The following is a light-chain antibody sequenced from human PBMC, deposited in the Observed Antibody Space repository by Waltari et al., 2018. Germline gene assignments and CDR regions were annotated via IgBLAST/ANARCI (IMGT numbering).Light chain of an antibody. CDR3: QRYDDYPPT. CDR2: KAS. V-gene: IGKV1-5*03. Sequence: DIQMTQSPSTLSASVGDRVTITCRASQSISHWLAWYQQKPGKAPKLLISKASSLEKEVPSRFSGSGSGTEFTLTITNLQPDDFATFYCQRYDDYPPTFGEGTKVEIK. CDR1: QSISHW. J-gene: IGKJ4*01.